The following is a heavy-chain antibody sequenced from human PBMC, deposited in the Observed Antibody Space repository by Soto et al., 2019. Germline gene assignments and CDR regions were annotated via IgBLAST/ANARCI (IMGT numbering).Heavy chain of an antibody. CDR3: ARDTQYGAAAGTLFDY. D-gene: IGHD6-13*01. CDR1: GFTFDDYG. V-gene: IGHV3-33*08. CDR2: IWYDGSNK. Sequence: GGSLRLSCAASGFTFDDYGMSWVRQAPGKGLEWVAVIWYDGSNKYYADSVKGRFTISRDNSKNTLYLQMNSLRAEDTAVYYCARDTQYGAAAGTLFDYWGQGT. J-gene: IGHJ4*02.